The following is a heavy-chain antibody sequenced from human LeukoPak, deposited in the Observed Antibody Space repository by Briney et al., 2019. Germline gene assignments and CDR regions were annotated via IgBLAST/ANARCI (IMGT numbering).Heavy chain of an antibody. Sequence: ASVKVSCKASGYTFTSYYVHWVRQAPGQGLEWMGVINPSGGSISYAQKFQGRVTMTRDTSTSTVYMELSRLRFDDTALYYCARGEYGGNFDFWGQGTLVTVSS. CDR1: GYTFTSYY. J-gene: IGHJ4*02. CDR3: ARGEYGGNFDF. V-gene: IGHV1-46*01. D-gene: IGHD2-15*01. CDR2: INPSGGSI.